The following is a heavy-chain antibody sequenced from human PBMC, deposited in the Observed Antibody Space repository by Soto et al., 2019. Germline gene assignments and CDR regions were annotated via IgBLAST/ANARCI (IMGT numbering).Heavy chain of an antibody. CDR3: ARDPPGYCSSTSCYDYYYYGMDV. Sequence: GSLRLSCAASGFTFSSYEMNWVRQAPGKGLEWVSYISSSGSTIYYADSVKGRFTISRDNAKNSLYLQMNSLGAEDTAVYYCARDPPGYCSSTSCYDYYYYGMDVWGQGTTVTVSS. CDR1: GFTFSSYE. V-gene: IGHV3-48*03. J-gene: IGHJ6*02. D-gene: IGHD2-2*03. CDR2: ISSSGSTI.